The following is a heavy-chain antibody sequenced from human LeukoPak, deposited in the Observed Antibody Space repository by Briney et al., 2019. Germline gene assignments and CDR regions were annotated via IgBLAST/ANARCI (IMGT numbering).Heavy chain of an antibody. V-gene: IGHV4-59*11. J-gene: IGHJ4*02. CDR1: GGSISSHY. CDR3: ARDARYYDFWSGHPGGFDY. D-gene: IGHD3-3*01. CDR2: IYYSGST. Sequence: PSETLSLTCTVSGGSISSHYWSWIRQPPGKGLEWIGYIYYSGSTNYNPSHKSRVTISVDTSKNQFSLKLSSVTAADTAVYYCARDARYYDFWSGHPGGFDYWGQGTLVTVSS.